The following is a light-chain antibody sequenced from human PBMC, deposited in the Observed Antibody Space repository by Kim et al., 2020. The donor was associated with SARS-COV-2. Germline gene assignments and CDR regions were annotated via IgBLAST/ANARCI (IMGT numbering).Light chain of an antibody. V-gene: IGKV2-30*01. J-gene: IGKJ2*01. CDR1: QSLLSGNGNPH. Sequence: TISCLSRQSLLSGNGNPHLNWFQQTPAQSPWRIVYKVSHRDSGVPDRFRGRGSGTDFTLQISRVGAEVVGVYYCMQGTPRPYTFGQGTKLEF. CDR3: MQGTPRPYT. CDR2: KVS.